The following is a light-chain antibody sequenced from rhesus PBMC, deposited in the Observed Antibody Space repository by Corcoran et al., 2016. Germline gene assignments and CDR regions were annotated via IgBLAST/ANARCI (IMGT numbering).Light chain of an antibody. CDR2: AVS. Sequence: ETVVTQSPATLSLSPGERATLSCRASQSVGTYLAWYQQKPGQPPRLLIYAVSSRAIVIPDRFSGSGSGTDFTLTISSREPEDVGVYYCQQSSNFWTFGQGTKVEIK. CDR1: QSVGTY. CDR3: QQSSNFWT. J-gene: IGKJ1*01. V-gene: IGKV3-24*04.